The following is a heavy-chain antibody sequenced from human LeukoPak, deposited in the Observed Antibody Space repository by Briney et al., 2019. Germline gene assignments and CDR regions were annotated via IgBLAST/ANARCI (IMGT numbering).Heavy chain of an antibody. CDR1: GVPLSSYG. D-gene: IGHD1-26*01. Sequence: PGGSLRLSCTASGVPLSSYGMHWVRQAPGKGLEWVTVIWHDGSNKYYADSVKGRFTISRDNSKNTLYLQMNSLRAEDTAVYHCAKDLNPREAGATIDYWGQGTLVTVSS. V-gene: IGHV3-30*02. J-gene: IGHJ4*02. CDR2: IWHDGSNK. CDR3: AKDLNPREAGATIDY.